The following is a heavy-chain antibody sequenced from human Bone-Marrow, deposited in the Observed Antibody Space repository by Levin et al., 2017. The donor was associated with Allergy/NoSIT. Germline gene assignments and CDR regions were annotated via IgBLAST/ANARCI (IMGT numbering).Heavy chain of an antibody. CDR1: GFTFSSYW. J-gene: IGHJ4*02. D-gene: IGHD3-10*01. CDR2: INSDGSST. Sequence: GESLKISCAASGFTFSSYWMHWVRQAPGKGLVWVSRINSDGSSTSYADSVKGRFTISRDNAKNTLYLQMNSLRAEDTAVYYCARPANYGSGSWIWGQGTLVTVSS. V-gene: IGHV3-74*01. CDR3: ARPANYGSGSWI.